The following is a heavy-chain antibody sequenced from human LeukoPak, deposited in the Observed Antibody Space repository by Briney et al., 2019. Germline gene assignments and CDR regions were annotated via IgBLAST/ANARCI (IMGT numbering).Heavy chain of an antibody. J-gene: IGHJ6*03. CDR1: GGSFSGYY. V-gene: IGHV4-34*01. CDR3: ARGNVLRFLEWSYYYYYYMDV. CDR2: IYHSGST. Sequence: PSETLSLTCAVYGGSFSGYYWSWIRQPPGKGLEWIGEIYHSGSTNYNPSLKSRVTISLDTSKNQFSLKLSSVTAADTAVYYCARGNVLRFLEWSYYYYYYMDVWGKGTTVTVSS. D-gene: IGHD3-3*01.